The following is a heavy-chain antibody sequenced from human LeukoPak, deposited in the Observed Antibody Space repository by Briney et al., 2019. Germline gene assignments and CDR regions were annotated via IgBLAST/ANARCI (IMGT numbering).Heavy chain of an antibody. Sequence: PSETLSLTCTVSGGSISGYYWSWIRQPPGKGLEWIGNNDYSGGTNYNPSLKSRVTISVDTSKNQFSLKLSSVTAADTAVYYCARNGPHYYDGSGYLDYWGQGALVTVSS. CDR2: NDYSGGT. D-gene: IGHD3-22*01. V-gene: IGHV4-59*01. CDR3: ARNGPHYYDGSGYLDY. CDR1: GGSISGYY. J-gene: IGHJ4*02.